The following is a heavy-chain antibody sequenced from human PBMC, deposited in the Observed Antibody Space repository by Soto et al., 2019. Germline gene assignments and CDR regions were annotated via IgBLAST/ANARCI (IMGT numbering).Heavy chain of an antibody. CDR1: GVPLSSSG. Sequence: GVSLRVSRAASGVPLSSSGLDWVRQAPGTGLEWVSSISSSSSYIIYVGSVKGRFTITRDNPKNSLYLKMNSPRAEDTAVYHCARALSVTTYPPGDTSNYGMAVWGKGPKVPVSS. CDR3: ARALSVTTYPPGDTSNYGMAV. CDR2: ISSSSSYI. J-gene: IGHJ6*04. V-gene: IGHV3-21*01. D-gene: IGHD4-17*01.